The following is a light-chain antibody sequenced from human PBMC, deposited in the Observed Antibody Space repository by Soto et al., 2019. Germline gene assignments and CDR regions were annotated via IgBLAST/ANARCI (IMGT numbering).Light chain of an antibody. V-gene: IGKV1-33*01. J-gene: IGKJ3*01. CDR1: QDISNY. CDR2: DAS. CDR3: QHYYNLPLS. Sequence: DIPMTQSPSSLSASVGDRVTITCQASQDISNYLNWYQQKPGKAPKLLIYDASNLETGIPSRFSGSGCVTDFTFTISSLQPDAIAKDYYQHYYNLPLSFGPGTRVYIK.